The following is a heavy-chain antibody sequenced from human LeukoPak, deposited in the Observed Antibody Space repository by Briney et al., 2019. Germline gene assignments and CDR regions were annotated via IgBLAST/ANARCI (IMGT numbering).Heavy chain of an antibody. V-gene: IGHV4-61*01. CDR3: ARGERYSYGYVY. D-gene: IGHD5-18*01. CDR2: IYYSGST. CDR1: GGSISSSSYY. Sequence: PSETLSLTCTVSGGSISSSSYYWSWIRQPPGKGLEWIGYIYYSGSTNYNPSLKSRVTISVDTSKNQFSLKLSSVTAADTAVYYCARGERYSYGYVYWGQGTLVTVSS. J-gene: IGHJ4*02.